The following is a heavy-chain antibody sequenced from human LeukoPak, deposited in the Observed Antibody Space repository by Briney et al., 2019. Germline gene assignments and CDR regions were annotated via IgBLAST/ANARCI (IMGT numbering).Heavy chain of an antibody. CDR1: GFTFSSYA. D-gene: IGHD6-6*01. CDR2: ISYDGSNK. Sequence: SGGSLRLSCAASGFTFSSYAMSWVRQAPGKGLEWVAVISYDGSNKYYADSVKGRFTISRDNSKNTLYLQMNSLRAEDTAVYYCASGSSDDYWGQGTLVTVSS. J-gene: IGHJ4*02. CDR3: ASGSSDDY. V-gene: IGHV3-30-3*01.